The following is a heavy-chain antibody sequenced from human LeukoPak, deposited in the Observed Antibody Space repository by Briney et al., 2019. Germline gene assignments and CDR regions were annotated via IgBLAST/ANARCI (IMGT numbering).Heavy chain of an antibody. J-gene: IGHJ4*02. CDR3: ARDGSGGSYLTDY. CDR2: IYYSGST. CDR1: GGSISSSSYY. D-gene: IGHD1-26*01. V-gene: IGHV4-39*07. Sequence: PSETLSLTCTVSGGSISSSSYYWGWIRQPPGKGLEWIGSIYYSGSTYYNPSLKSRVTISVDTSKNQFSLKLSSVTAADTAVYYCARDGSGGSYLTDYWGQGTLVTVSS.